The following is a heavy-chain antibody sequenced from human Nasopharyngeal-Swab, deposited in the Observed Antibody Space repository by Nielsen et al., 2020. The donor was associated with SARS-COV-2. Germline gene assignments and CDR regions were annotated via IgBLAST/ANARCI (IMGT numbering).Heavy chain of an antibody. CDR3: ASRPRAGY. J-gene: IGHJ4*02. CDR2: ITSSSTYM. Sequence: VRQMPGKGLEWVSSITSSSTYMYYTDSVEGRFTISRDNAKNSLFLQMNSLRGGDTAVYYCASRPRAGYWGQGTLVTVSS. V-gene: IGHV3-21*01.